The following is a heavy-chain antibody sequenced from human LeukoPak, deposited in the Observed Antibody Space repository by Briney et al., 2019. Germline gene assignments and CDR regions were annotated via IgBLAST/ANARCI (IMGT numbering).Heavy chain of an antibody. CDR1: GFTFSSYG. CDR2: ISYDGSNK. J-gene: IGHJ4*02. CDR3: AKGVVYATITAFDY. D-gene: IGHD2-8*02. Sequence: PGRSLRLSCAASGFTFSSYGMHWVRQAPGKGLEWVAVISYDGSNKYYADSVKGRFTISRDNSKNTLYLQMNSLRAEDTAVYYCAKGVVYATITAFDYWGQGTLVTVSS. V-gene: IGHV3-30*18.